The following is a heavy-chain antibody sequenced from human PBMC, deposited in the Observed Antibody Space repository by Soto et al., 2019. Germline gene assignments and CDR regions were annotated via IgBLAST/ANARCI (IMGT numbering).Heavy chain of an antibody. CDR3: GKRTVGWYFAF. V-gene: IGHV3-23*01. CDR1: GFTFSSYA. D-gene: IGHD4-17*01. CDR2: ISGSGGST. Sequence: EVQLLESGGGLVQPGGSLRLSCAASGFTFSSYAMNWVRQAPGKGLEWVSVISGSGGSTYYADAVKGRFTISRDNSKNTVYLPMNRLRAEDTAVYYCGKRTVGWYFAFWGRGTLVTVSS. J-gene: IGHJ2*01.